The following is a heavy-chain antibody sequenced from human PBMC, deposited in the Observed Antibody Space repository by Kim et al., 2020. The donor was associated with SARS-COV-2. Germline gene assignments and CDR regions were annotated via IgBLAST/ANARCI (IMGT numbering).Heavy chain of an antibody. V-gene: IGHV4-31*02. D-gene: IGHD5-18*01. J-gene: IGHJ3*02. CDR3: ARRGRAMVDAFDI. Sequence: SSPSLKSRVTIAVDTSKNQFSLKLSSVTAADTAVYYCARRGRAMVDAFDIWGQGTMVTVSS.